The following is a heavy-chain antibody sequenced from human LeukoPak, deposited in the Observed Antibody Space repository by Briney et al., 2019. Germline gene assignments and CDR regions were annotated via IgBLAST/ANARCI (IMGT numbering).Heavy chain of an antibody. CDR2: IYSGGNT. CDR3: ARDPRWELGGDY. V-gene: IGHV3-53*01. Sequence: GGSLRLSCAASGFTVSRIYMSWVRQAPGKGLEWVSVIYSGGNTYYADSVKGRFTISRDNSKNTLYLQMNSLRAEDTAVYYCARDPRWELGGDYWGQGTLVTVSS. J-gene: IGHJ4*02. D-gene: IGHD1-26*01. CDR1: GFTVSRIY.